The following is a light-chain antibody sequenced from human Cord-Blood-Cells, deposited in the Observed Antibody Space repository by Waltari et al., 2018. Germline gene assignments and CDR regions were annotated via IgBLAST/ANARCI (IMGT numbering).Light chain of an antibody. CDR2: DAS. CDR1: QSISSW. CDR3: QHYKSDSAT. J-gene: IGKJ4*01. V-gene: IGKV1-5*01. Sequence: DIQMTQSPSTLSASVGDRVTITCRASQSISSWLAWYQQKPGKAPKLLIYDASSLESEVPSRFSGSGSETEFTLTISSLQPDDFATYYCQHYKSDSATFGGGTKVKMK.